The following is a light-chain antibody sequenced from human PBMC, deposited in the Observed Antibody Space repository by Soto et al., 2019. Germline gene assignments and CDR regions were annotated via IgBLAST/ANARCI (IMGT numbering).Light chain of an antibody. J-gene: IGKJ3*01. Sequence: DIQMTQSPSTLSASVGDRVTITCRASQSISSWLAWYQQKPGKAPKLLIYDASSLESGVPSRFSGGGSGTDFARTISSLQPDVFATYYYQQYNNYPLTFGPGTKVDIK. CDR3: QQYNNYPLT. CDR2: DAS. V-gene: IGKV1-5*01. CDR1: QSISSW.